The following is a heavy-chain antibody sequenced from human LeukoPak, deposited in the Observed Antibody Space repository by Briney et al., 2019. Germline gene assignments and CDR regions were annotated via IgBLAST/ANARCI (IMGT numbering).Heavy chain of an antibody. J-gene: IGHJ4*02. Sequence: PSETLSLTCAVYGGSFSGYYWSWIRQPPGKGLEWIGEVNHSGSTIYNPSLKSRVTISVDTSTNQFSLKLSSVTAADTAVYYCARGDGNSVFSLGYWGQGTLVTVSS. V-gene: IGHV4-34*01. CDR3: ARGDGNSVFSLGY. CDR2: VNHSGST. D-gene: IGHD4-23*01. CDR1: GGSFSGYY.